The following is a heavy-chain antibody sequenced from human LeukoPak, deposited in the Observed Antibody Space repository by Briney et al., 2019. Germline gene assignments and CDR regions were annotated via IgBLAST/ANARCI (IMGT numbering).Heavy chain of an antibody. D-gene: IGHD3-22*01. CDR3: AKPTYYYDSSGYYYSGAFDI. CDR1: GFTFSSYA. J-gene: IGHJ3*02. CDR2: ISYDGSNK. V-gene: IGHV3-30-3*01. Sequence: GGSLRLSCAASGFTFSSYAMHWVRQAPGKGLEWVAVISYDGSNKYYADSVKGRFTISRDNSKNTLYLQMNSLRAEDTAAYYCAKPTYYYDSSGYYYSGAFDIWGQGTMVTVSS.